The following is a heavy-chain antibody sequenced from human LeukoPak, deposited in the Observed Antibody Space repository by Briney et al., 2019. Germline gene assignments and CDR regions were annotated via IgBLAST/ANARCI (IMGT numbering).Heavy chain of an antibody. CDR2: MNPISGNT. Sequence: ASVKVSCKASGYSFSNYDISWVRQATGQGLEWLGWMNPISGNTGYTQNFQGRVTMTRDTSISTAYMELNYLKSEDTAVYYCATNQWMATPAFDYWGQGTLVTVSS. D-gene: IGHD5-24*01. CDR3: ATNQWMATPAFDY. CDR1: GYSFSNYD. V-gene: IGHV1-8*02. J-gene: IGHJ4*02.